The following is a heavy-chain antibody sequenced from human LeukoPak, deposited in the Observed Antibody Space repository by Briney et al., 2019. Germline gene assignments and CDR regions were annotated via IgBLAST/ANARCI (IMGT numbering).Heavy chain of an antibody. J-gene: IGHJ6*02. CDR1: GFTFGDHA. CDR3: TRGPIQLWLYHGMDV. V-gene: IGHV3-49*04. CDR2: IRSKTYGGTT. Sequence: GGSLRLSCTVSGFTFGDHAMSCVRQAPGNGLEWLGFIRSKTYGGTTEYAASVTGRFIFSRDDSTSIAYLQMNSLKTEDTAVYYCTRGPIQLWLYHGMDVWGQGTTVTVSS. D-gene: IGHD5-18*01.